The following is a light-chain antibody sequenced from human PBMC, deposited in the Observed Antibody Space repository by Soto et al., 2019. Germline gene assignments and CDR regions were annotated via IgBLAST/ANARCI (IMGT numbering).Light chain of an antibody. CDR2: KAS. CDR1: QSISSW. CDR3: QQSYSTPWT. V-gene: IGKV1-5*03. Sequence: DIQITQSPSTLSASVGDRVTITCRASQSISSWLAWYQQKPGKAPKLLIYKASSLESGVPSRFSGSGSGTEFTLTISSLQPDDFATYYCQQSYSTPWTFGQGTKVDIK. J-gene: IGKJ1*01.